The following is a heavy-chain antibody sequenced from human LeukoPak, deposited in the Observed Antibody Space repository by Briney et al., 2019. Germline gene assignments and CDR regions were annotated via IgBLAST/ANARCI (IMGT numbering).Heavy chain of an antibody. D-gene: IGHD3-9*01. CDR3: ASVSYDILTGRPNNWFDP. CDR1: GGTFSSYA. Sequence: ASVKVSCKASGGTFSSYAISWVRQAPGQGLEWMGRIIPILGIANYAQKFQGRVTITADKSTSTAYMELSSLRSEDTAVCYCASVSYDILTGRPNNWFDPWGQGTLVTVSS. V-gene: IGHV1-69*04. CDR2: IIPILGIA. J-gene: IGHJ5*02.